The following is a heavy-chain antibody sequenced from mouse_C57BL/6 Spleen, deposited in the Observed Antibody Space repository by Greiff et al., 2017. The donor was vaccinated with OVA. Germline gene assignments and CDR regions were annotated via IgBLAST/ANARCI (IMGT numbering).Heavy chain of an antibody. CDR2: INPSSGNT. CDR1: GYTFTSYS. V-gene: IGHV1-4*01. J-gene: IGHJ1*03. D-gene: IGHD1-1*01. CDR3: ARSNYYGSSYWYCDV. Sequence: QVQLQQSGAELARPGASVKMSCKASGYTFTSYSMHWVKQRPGQGLEWIGYINPSSGNTKYNQKFKDKATLTADKSSSTAYMQLSSLTSEDSAVYYCARSNYYGSSYWYCDVWGTGTTVTVSS.